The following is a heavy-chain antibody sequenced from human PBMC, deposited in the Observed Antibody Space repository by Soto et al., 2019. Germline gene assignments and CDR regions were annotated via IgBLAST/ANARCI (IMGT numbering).Heavy chain of an antibody. CDR3: ARALKGDSWSGHLGYGMDV. D-gene: IGHD3-3*01. J-gene: IGHJ6*02. CDR2: IYHSGST. CDR1: GGSISSSNW. V-gene: IGHV4-4*02. Sequence: SETLSLTCAVSGGSISSSNWWSWVRQPPGKGLEWIGEIYHSGSTNYNPSLKSRVTISVDKSKNQFSLKLSSVTAADTAVYYCARALKGDSWSGHLGYGMDVWGQGTTVTVSS.